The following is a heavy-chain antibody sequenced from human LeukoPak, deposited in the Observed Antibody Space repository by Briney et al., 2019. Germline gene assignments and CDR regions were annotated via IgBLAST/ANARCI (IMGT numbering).Heavy chain of an antibody. CDR3: TTDRYYYDSSGYYQSIQFDY. CDR2: IKSKTDGGTT. J-gene: IGHJ4*02. V-gene: IGHV3-15*01. D-gene: IGHD3-22*01. CDR1: GFTFSNAW. Sequence: TTGGSLRLSCAASGFTFSNAWMSWVRQAPGKGLEWVGRIKSKTDGGTTDYAAPVKGRFTISRDDSKNTLYLQVNSLKTEDTAVYYCTTDRYYYDSSGYYQSIQFDYWGQGTLVTVSP.